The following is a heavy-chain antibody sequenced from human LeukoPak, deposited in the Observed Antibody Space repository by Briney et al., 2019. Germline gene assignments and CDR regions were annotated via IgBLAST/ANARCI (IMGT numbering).Heavy chain of an antibody. CDR3: ARDKKGYGDDAFDI. D-gene: IGHD2-15*01. J-gene: IGHJ3*02. CDR2: IYYSGST. Sequence: SETLSLTCTVSGGSISSYYWSWIRQPPGKGLEWIGYIYYSGSTNYNPSLKSRVTISVDTSKNQFSLKLSSVTAADTAVYYCARDKKGYGDDAFDIWGQGTMVTVSS. CDR1: GGSISSYY. V-gene: IGHV4-59*01.